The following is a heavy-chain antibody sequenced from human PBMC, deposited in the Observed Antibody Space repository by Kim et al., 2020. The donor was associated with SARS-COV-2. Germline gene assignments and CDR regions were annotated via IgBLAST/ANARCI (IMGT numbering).Heavy chain of an antibody. CDR1: GFTFNRYW. Sequence: GGSLRLSCVASGFTFNRYWMNWVRQAPGKGLEWVANIKQDGIEKSYVDSVKGRITISRDNAKNSLFLQMNGLRGEDTAVYYCARGRQPSWFGELSKKYFGMDVWGQGTTVTVSS. D-gene: IGHD3-10*01. J-gene: IGHJ6*02. CDR3: ARGRQPSWFGELSKKYFGMDV. V-gene: IGHV3-7*03. CDR2: IKQDGIEK.